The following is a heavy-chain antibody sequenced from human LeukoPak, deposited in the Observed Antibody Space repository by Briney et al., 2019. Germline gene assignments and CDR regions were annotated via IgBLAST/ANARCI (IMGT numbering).Heavy chain of an antibody. D-gene: IGHD6-19*01. Sequence: SETLSLTCTVSGVSITSYYWSWIRQPPGKGLEWIGYNYYSGSSNYNPSLKSRVTISLDTSNSQFSLKLNSVTAADTAVYYCARAARGSGSNDYWGQGTLVTVSS. CDR3: ARAARGSGSNDY. V-gene: IGHV4-59*01. CDR2: NYYSGSS. CDR1: GVSITSYY. J-gene: IGHJ4*02.